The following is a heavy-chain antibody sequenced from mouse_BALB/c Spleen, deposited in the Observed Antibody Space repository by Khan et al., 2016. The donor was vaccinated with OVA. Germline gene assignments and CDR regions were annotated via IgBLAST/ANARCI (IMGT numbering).Heavy chain of an antibody. CDR1: GYPLTSYW. D-gene: IGHD1-1*01. CDR2: IDPSDSFT. CDR3: VRSFHCSSSTWFAF. Sequence: QVQLKESGAELVKPGASVKLSCKASGYPLTSYWLHWVKQRPGQGLEWIGEIDPSDSFTNYNQKFKGKATVTVDKSSSTPYFQLSNLPSEDSAVYYCVRSFHCSSSTWFAFWGQGALVTVSA. V-gene: IGHV1-69*02. J-gene: IGHJ3*01.